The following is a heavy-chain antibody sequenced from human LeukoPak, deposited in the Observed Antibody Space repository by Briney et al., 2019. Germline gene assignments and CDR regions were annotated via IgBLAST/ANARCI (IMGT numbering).Heavy chain of an antibody. CDR3: ASEATKDYSNYPDGDYYYYMDV. D-gene: IGHD4-11*01. CDR1: GGTFSSYA. CDR2: IIPIFGTA. Sequence: SVKVSCKASGGTFSSYAISWVRQAPGQGLEWMGGIIPIFGTANYAQKFQGRVTITTDESTSTAYMELSSLRSEDTAAYYCASEATKDYSNYPDGDYYYYMDVWGKETTVTVSS. V-gene: IGHV1-69*05. J-gene: IGHJ6*03.